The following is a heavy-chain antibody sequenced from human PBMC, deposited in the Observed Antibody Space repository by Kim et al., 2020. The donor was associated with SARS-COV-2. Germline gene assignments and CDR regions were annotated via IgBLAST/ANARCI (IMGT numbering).Heavy chain of an antibody. CDR1: GFTFSTSW. J-gene: IGHJ6*02. CDR3: ARDVTTVSTKTYYYYGMEV. V-gene: IGHV3-7*03. Sequence: GGSLRLSCAASGFTFSTSWMTWVRQAPGKGLEWVANIKQDGSEKYYVDSVKGRFSISRDNAKNSLYLQMYSLRAEDTAVYFCARDVTTVSTKTYYYYGMEVWCQGTTVTVSS. CDR2: IKQDGSEK. D-gene: IGHD4-4*01.